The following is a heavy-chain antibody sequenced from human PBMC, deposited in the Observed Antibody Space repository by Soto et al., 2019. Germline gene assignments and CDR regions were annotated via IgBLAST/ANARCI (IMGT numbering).Heavy chain of an antibody. CDR3: TTDSSGWPD. J-gene: IGHJ4*02. CDR1: GFAFSGSA. CDR2: IRSKVNSYAT. V-gene: IGHV3-73*02. Sequence: EVQLVESGGGLVQPGGSLKLSCAACGFAFSGSAMHWIRQTSGKGLEWVGRIRSKVNSYATAYAASVKGRFTISRDDSKNTAYLQMNSLKTEDTAVYYCTTDSSGWPDWGQGTLVTVSS. D-gene: IGHD6-19*01.